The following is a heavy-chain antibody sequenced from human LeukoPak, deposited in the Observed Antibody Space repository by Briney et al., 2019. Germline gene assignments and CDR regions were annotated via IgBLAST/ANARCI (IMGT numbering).Heavy chain of an antibody. CDR3: ARDPDYSNFWSDYYPNWFDP. J-gene: IGHJ5*02. CDR2: INPNSGGT. CDR1: GYTFTGFC. V-gene: IGHV1-2*02. Sequence: ASVKVSCKASGYTFTGFCIHWVRQAPGQGLEWIGWINPNSGGTNYAQNFQGRVTMTRDTSISTAYMELSRLTSDDTAVYYCARDPDYSNFWSDYYPNWFDPWGQGTLVTVSS. D-gene: IGHD3-3*01.